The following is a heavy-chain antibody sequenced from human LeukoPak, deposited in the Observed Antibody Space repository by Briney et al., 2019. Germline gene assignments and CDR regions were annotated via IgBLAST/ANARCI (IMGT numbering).Heavy chain of an antibody. V-gene: IGHV3-7*05. CDR3: VRDYCSGVTCYTGY. D-gene: IGHD2-15*01. CDR2: IKQDGSET. CDR1: TLTVSTNY. Sequence: PGGSLRLSCAASTLTVSTNYMTWVRQDPGKRLEWVANIKQDGSETYYVDSVKGRFTISRDNARSSVYLQMNSLRAEDTAVYYCVRDYCSGVTCYTGYWGQGTLVTVSS. J-gene: IGHJ4*02.